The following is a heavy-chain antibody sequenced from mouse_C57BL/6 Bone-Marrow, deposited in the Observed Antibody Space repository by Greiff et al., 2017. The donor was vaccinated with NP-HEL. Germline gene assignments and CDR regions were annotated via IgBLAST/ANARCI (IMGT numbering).Heavy chain of an antibody. CDR1: GFTFSDYG. CDR2: ISSGSSTI. J-gene: IGHJ1*03. CDR3: ERGGLGRDWYFDV. V-gene: IGHV5-17*01. D-gene: IGHD2-4*01. Sequence: EVQRVESGGGLVKPGGSLKLSCAASGFTFSDYGMHWVRQAPEKGLEWVAYISSGSSTIYYADTVKGRFTISRDNAKNTLFLQMTSLRSEDTAMYYGERGGLGRDWYFDVWGTGTTVTVSS.